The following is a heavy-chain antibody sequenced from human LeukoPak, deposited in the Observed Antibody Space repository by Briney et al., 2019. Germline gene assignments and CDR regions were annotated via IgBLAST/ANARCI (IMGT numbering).Heavy chain of an antibody. CDR3: ARGYGVVVPEWFDP. V-gene: IGHV1-69*13. J-gene: IGHJ5*02. Sequence: SVTVSCKASGGTFSSYAISWVRQAPGQGLEWMGGTIPIFGTANYAQKFQGRVTITADESTSTAYMELSSLRSEDTAVYYCARGYGVVVPEWFDPWGQGTLVTVSS. D-gene: IGHD2-2*01. CDR1: GGTFSSYA. CDR2: TIPIFGTA.